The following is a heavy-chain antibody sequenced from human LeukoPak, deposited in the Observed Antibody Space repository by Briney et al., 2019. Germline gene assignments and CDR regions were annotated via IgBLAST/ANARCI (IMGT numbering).Heavy chain of an antibody. CDR2: IKEDGSAQ. V-gene: IGHV3-7*01. J-gene: IGHJ5*02. D-gene: IGHD2-2*01. CDR3: ATSSNEPGNH. Sequence: GGSLRLSCASSGFTFNGYWMSWVRQAPGKGLEWVANIKEDGSAQYYVGSVKGRFTISRDNAKNSLNLQMNSLRAEDTAVYYCATSSNEPGNHWGQGTLVTVSS. CDR1: GFTFNGYW.